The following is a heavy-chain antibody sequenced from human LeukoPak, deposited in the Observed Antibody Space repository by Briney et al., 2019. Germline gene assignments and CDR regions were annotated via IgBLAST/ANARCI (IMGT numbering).Heavy chain of an antibody. Sequence: GGSLRLSCAASGFTFSTYSMNWVRQAPGKGLEWVSSIISSSSYIYYADSVKGRFTISRDNAKNSLYPQMNSLRAEDTAVYYCARDPQYCSGGSCYSFDYWGQGTLVTVSS. J-gene: IGHJ4*02. CDR1: GFTFSTYS. CDR2: IISSSSYI. D-gene: IGHD2-15*01. V-gene: IGHV3-21*01. CDR3: ARDPQYCSGGSCYSFDY.